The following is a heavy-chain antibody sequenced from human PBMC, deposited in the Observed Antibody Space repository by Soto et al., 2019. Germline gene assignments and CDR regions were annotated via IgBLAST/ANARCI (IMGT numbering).Heavy chain of an antibody. V-gene: IGHV3-7*03. CDR2: IKQDGSEK. Sequence: PGGSLRLSCAASGFTFSSYWMSWVRQAPGKGLECVANIKQDGSEKYYVDSVKGRSTISRDNAKNSLYLQMNSLRAEDTAVYYCARDRFTMVRGVFDYWGQGTLVTVYS. J-gene: IGHJ4*02. D-gene: IGHD3-10*01. CDR1: GFTFSSYW. CDR3: ARDRFTMVRGVFDY.